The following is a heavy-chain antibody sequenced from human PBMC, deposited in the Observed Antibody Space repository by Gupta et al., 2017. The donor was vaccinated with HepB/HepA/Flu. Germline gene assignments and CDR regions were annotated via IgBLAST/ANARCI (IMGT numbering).Heavy chain of an antibody. CDR2: IYPGDSDT. J-gene: IGHJ3*02. Sequence: EVQLVQSGAEVKKPVQSLKISCKGSGYSFTSYWIGWVRQMPGKGLEWMGIIYPGDSDTRYSPSFQGQVTISADKSISTAYLQWSSLKASDTAMYYCARSGYSSGWYYSGAFDIWGQGTMVTVSS. CDR3: ARSGYSSGWYYSGAFDI. CDR1: GYSFTSYW. D-gene: IGHD6-19*01. V-gene: IGHV5-51*01.